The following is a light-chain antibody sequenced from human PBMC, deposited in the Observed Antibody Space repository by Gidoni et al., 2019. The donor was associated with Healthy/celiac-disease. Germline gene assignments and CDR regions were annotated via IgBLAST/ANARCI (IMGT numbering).Light chain of an antibody. J-gene: IGLJ2*01. Sequence: TISCTGSSSNIGAGYDVHWYQQLPGTAPKLLIYGNSNRPSGGPDRFSGSKSGTSASLAITGLQAEDEADYYCQSYDSSLSGYVVFGGGTKLTVL. CDR3: QSYDSSLSGYVV. CDR1: SSNIGAGYD. V-gene: IGLV1-40*01. CDR2: GNS.